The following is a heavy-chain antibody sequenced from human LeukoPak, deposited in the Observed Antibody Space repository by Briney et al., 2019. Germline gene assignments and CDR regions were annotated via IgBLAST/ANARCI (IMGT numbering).Heavy chain of an antibody. CDR3: ARHRFDSSSSGYGY. CDR2: IYTSGST. Sequence: SETLSLTCTVSGGSISSYYWSWIRQPAGKGLEWIGRIYTSGSTNYNPFLKSRVTMSVDTSKNQFSLKLSSVTAADTAVYYCARHRFDSSSSGYGYWGQGTLVTVSS. J-gene: IGHJ4*02. V-gene: IGHV4-4*07. D-gene: IGHD6-6*01. CDR1: GGSISSYY.